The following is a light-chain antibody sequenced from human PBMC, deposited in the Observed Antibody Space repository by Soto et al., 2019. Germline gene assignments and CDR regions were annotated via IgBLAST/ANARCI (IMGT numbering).Light chain of an antibody. CDR3: QQYNNWPPIT. J-gene: IGKJ5*01. CDR2: GAS. Sequence: EIVLTQSPGTLSLSPGERATLSCRASQSVSSNLAWYQQKPGQPPRLLIYGASTRATGIPARFSGSGSGTEFTLTISSLQSEDFAVYYCQQYNNWPPITFGHGTRLEIK. V-gene: IGKV3-15*01. CDR1: QSVSSN.